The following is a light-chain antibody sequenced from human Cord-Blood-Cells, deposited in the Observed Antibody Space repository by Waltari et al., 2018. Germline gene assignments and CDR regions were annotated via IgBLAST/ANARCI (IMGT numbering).Light chain of an antibody. CDR1: SSNIGAGYD. Sequence: QSVLTQPPSVSGAPGQRVTISCTGSSSNIGAGYDVHWYHQLPGTAPKRLIDGNSNRPSGVPDRFSGSKSGTSASLAITGLQAEDEADYYCQSYDSSLSAVVFGGGTKLTVL. CDR2: GNS. V-gene: IGLV1-40*01. J-gene: IGLJ2*01. CDR3: QSYDSSLSAVV.